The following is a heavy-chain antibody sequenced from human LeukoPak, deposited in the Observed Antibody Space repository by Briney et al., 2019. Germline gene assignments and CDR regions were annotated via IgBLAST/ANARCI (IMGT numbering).Heavy chain of an antibody. CDR2: IIPIFGTA. J-gene: IGHJ5*02. Sequence: ASVRVSCKASGGTFSSYAISWVRQAPGQGLEWMGGIIPIFGTANYAQKFQGRVTITTDESTSTAHMELSSLRSEDTAVYYCARDPRPMGDSSGYYPYNWFDPWGQGTLVTVSS. CDR3: ARDPRPMGDSSGYYPYNWFDP. D-gene: IGHD3-22*01. V-gene: IGHV1-69*05. CDR1: GGTFSSYA.